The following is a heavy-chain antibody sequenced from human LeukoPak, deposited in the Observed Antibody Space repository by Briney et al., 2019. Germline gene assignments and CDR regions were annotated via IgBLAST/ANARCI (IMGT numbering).Heavy chain of an antibody. CDR1: GFTFSSYG. CDR2: ISYDGSNK. Sequence: QPGRSLRLSCAASGFTFSSYGMHWVRQAPGKGLEWVAVISYDGSNKYYADSVKGRFTISRDNSKNTPYLQMNSLRAEDTAVYYCAKASGGGNIVVVPAAIWGQGTLVTVSS. V-gene: IGHV3-30*18. CDR3: AKASGGGNIVVVPAAI. D-gene: IGHD2-2*01. J-gene: IGHJ4*02.